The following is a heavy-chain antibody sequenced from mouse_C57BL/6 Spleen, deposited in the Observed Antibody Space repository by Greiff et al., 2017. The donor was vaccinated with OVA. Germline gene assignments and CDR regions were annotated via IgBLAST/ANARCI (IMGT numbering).Heavy chain of an antibody. D-gene: IGHD1-1*01. J-gene: IGHJ2*01. CDR1: GYTFTSYG. CDR3: AREERDYYGSSSFDY. Sequence: VQLQQSGAELARPGASVKLSCKASGYTFTSYGISWVKQRTGQGLEWIGEIYPRSGNTYYNEKFKGKATLTADKSSSTAYMELRSLTSEDSAVYFCAREERDYYGSSSFDYWGQGTTLTVSS. CDR2: IYPRSGNT. V-gene: IGHV1-81*01.